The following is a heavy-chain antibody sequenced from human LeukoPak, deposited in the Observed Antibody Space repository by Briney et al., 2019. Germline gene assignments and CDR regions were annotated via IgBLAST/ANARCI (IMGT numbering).Heavy chain of an antibody. CDR1: GFIFSSYS. J-gene: IGHJ4*02. D-gene: IGHD2-2*02. CDR2: ISSSSSYI. CDR3: AKASRRHCGSSSCYTLDY. V-gene: IGHV3-21*04. Sequence: GGSLRLSCVASGFIFSSYSMNWVRQAPGKGLEWVSSISSSSSYIYYADSVKGRFTISRDNAKNSLYLQMNSLRAEDTAVYYCAKASRRHCGSSSCYTLDYWGQGTLVTVSS.